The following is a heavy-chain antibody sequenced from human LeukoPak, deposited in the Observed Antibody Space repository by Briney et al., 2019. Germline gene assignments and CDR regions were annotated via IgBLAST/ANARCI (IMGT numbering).Heavy chain of an antibody. D-gene: IGHD3-10*01. CDR1: GYSISSGYY. CDR3: ARRTMVRGALDY. CDR2: IYRSGST. V-gene: IGHV4-38-2*01. J-gene: IGHJ4*02. Sequence: SETLSLTCAVSGYSISSGYYWGWIRQPPGKGLEWIGSIYRSGSTYYNPSLKSRVTISVGTSKNQFSLKLSSVTAADTAVYYCARRTMVRGALDYWGQGTLVTVSS.